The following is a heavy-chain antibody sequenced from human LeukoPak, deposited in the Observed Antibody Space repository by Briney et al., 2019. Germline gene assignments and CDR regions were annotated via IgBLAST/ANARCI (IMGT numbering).Heavy chain of an antibody. J-gene: IGHJ4*02. Sequence: GGSLRLSCAASGFTFSSYSMNWVRQAPGKGLEWVSSISSSSSYIYHADSVKGRFTISRDNAKNSLYLQMNSLRAEDTAVYYCARRYCSSTSCSPFDYWGQGTLVTVSS. CDR2: ISSSSSYI. V-gene: IGHV3-21*01. CDR1: GFTFSSYS. CDR3: ARRYCSSTSCSPFDY. D-gene: IGHD2-2*01.